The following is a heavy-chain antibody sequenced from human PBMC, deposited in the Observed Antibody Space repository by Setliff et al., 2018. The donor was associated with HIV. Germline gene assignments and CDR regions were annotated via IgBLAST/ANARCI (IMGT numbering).Heavy chain of an antibody. CDR1: GYTFMNFA. CDR3: ARRSHSVGTSWPFDH. D-gene: IGHD6-13*01. CDR2: INPNPGNP. V-gene: IGHV7-4-1*02. Sequence: ASVKVSCKASGYTFMNFAMHWVRQAPGQGLEWMGWINPNPGNPTYAQGFTGRFVFSLDTSVSTAYLQISSLEAQDTGVYYCARRSHSVGTSWPFDHWGQGTQVTVSS. J-gene: IGHJ4*02.